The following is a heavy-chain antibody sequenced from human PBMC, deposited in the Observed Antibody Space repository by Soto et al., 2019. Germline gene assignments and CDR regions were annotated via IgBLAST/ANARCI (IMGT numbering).Heavy chain of an antibody. D-gene: IGHD3-10*01. CDR2: IYSGGST. J-gene: IGHJ5*02. CDR3: AQIRGLWFGELFT. V-gene: IGHV3-53*01. Sequence: GGSLRLSCAASGFTVSSNYMSWVRQAPGKGLEWVSVIYSGGSTYYADSVKGRFTISRDNSKNTLYLQMNSLRAEDTAVYYCAQIRGLWFGELFTWGQGTLVTVSS. CDR1: GFTVSSNY.